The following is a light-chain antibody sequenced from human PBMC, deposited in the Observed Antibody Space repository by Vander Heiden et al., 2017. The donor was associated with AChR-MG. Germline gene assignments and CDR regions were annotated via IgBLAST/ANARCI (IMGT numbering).Light chain of an antibody. V-gene: IGKV3-11*01. Sequence: EIVLTQSPPTLSLPPGERATPSCRASQSLDTYLAWYQQTPNQPPRPLIFDAANRATGIPARFSGSGSGTGFTLTISSLQPEDFAVYYCQQRRNWRRTVGGGAKVEI. CDR1: QSLDTY. CDR3: QQRRNWRRT. J-gene: IGKJ4*01. CDR2: DAA.